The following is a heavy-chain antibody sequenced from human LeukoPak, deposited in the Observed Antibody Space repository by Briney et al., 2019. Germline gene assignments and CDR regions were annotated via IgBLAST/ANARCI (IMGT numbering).Heavy chain of an antibody. Sequence: PGGSLRLSCAASGFTFSSYWMSWVRQAPGKGLEWVANIKQDGSEKYYVDSVKGRFTISRDNAKNSLYLQLNSLRAEDTAVYYCATLSVVVVPAELNWGQGTLVTVSS. V-gene: IGHV3-7*03. CDR1: GFTFSSYW. J-gene: IGHJ4*02. D-gene: IGHD2-15*01. CDR3: ATLSVVVVPAELN. CDR2: IKQDGSEK.